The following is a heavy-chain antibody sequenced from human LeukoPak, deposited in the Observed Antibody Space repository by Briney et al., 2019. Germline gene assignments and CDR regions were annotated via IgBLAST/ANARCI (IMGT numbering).Heavy chain of an antibody. J-gene: IGHJ6*03. V-gene: IGHV3-23*01. CDR1: GLTFSSYA. Sequence: GGSLRLSCAASGLTFSSYATSWVRQAPGKGLEWVSGILDSGYSTYYANSVKGRFTISRDNSNNTLYLQMNSLRAEDTAVYYCAKLGGHPLHNYYVGVWGKGTTVAVSS. CDR2: ILDSGYST. D-gene: IGHD3-16*01. CDR3: AKLGGHPLHNYYVGV.